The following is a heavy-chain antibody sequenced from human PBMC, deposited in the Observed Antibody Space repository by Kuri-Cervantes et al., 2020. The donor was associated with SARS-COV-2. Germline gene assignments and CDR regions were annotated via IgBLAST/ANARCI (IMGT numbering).Heavy chain of an antibody. Sequence: GESLKISCAVSGFTFSSYSMNWVRQAPGEGLEWVASISRSSSSYIHYSDSVKGRFTISRDNAKYSLYLQMNSLRAEDTAVYYCARFGLADDNNWFDPWGQGTLVTVSS. CDR2: ISRSSSSYI. CDR1: GFTFSSYS. D-gene: IGHD3-10*01. J-gene: IGHJ5*02. CDR3: ARFGLADDNNWFDP. V-gene: IGHV3-21*01.